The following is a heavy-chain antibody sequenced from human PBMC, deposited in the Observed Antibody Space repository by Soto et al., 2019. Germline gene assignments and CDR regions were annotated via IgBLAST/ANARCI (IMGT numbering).Heavy chain of an antibody. Sequence: PSETLSLTCTVSGGAINQYYGTWIRQPPGKGLEWMGYIYYSGTTTNYNPSLKSRATLSVDTSKNQFSLKLSSVTAADTAVYYCARLGGSYAVPHFDSWGQGTLVTVSS. D-gene: IGHD1-26*01. V-gene: IGHV4-59*08. CDR3: ARLGGSYAVPHFDS. J-gene: IGHJ4*02. CDR2: IYYSGTT. CDR1: GGAINQYY.